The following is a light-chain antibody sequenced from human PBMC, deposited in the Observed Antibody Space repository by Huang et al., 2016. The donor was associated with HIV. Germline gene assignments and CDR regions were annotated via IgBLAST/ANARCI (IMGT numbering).Light chain of an antibody. J-gene: IGKJ4*01. CDR2: GAS. Sequence: EIVLTQSPGTVSLSPGERATLSCRASQTVTDAYLAWYQQIPGQPPRLLIFGASSRATDIPDRFRGSGSGTDFTLTISRLEPEDFAVYYCQYYDNQKLTFGGGTKVEIK. V-gene: IGKV3-20*01. CDR3: QYYDNQKLT. CDR1: QTVTDAY.